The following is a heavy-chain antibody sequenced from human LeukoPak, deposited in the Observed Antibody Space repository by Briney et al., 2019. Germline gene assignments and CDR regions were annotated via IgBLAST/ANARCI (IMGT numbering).Heavy chain of an antibody. Sequence: ASVKVSCKASGYTFTSYGISWVRQAPGQGLEWMGWISAYNGNTNYAQKLQGRVTMTTDTSTSTAYMELRSLRSDDTAVYYCARHSHYYDSSGFDYWGQGTLATVSS. D-gene: IGHD3-22*01. CDR2: ISAYNGNT. J-gene: IGHJ4*02. CDR3: ARHSHYYDSSGFDY. CDR1: GYTFTSYG. V-gene: IGHV1-18*01.